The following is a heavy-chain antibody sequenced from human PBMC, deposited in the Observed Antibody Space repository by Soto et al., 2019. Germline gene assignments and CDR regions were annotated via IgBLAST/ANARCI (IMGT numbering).Heavy chain of an antibody. V-gene: IGHV4-59*01. CDR2: IYSSGST. Sequence: SETLSLTCTVSGGSISTYYWSWIRQPPGKGLEWLGYIYSSGSTNYNPSLRSRVTISVDTSKKQVSLKLSSVTAADTAVYYCAPFGGNSSSLDSWGQGTLVTVSS. CDR1: GGSISTYY. CDR3: APFGGNSSSLDS. D-gene: IGHD6-6*01. J-gene: IGHJ4*02.